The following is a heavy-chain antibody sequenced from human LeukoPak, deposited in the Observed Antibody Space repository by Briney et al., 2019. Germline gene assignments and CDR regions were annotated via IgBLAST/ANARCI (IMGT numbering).Heavy chain of an antibody. Sequence: PGGSLRLSCAASGFTFSSYGMHWVRQAPGKGLEWVAVISYDASNKYYADSVKGRFTISRDNSKNTLYLQMNSLRVEDTGVYYCAREPTYSSSWYTSCDYWGQGTLVTVSS. V-gene: IGHV3-30*03. J-gene: IGHJ4*02. CDR2: ISYDASNK. D-gene: IGHD6-13*01. CDR1: GFTFSSYG. CDR3: AREPTYSSSWYTSCDY.